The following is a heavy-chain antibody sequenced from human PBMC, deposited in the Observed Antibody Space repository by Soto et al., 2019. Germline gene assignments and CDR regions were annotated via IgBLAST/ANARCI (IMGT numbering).Heavy chain of an antibody. V-gene: IGHV4-39*02. CDR2: IYYSGST. Sequence: SETLSLTCTVSGDSISSSRYSWGWIRQPPGKGLEWIGSIYYSGSTYYNPSLKIRVTISVETSKNQFSLKLSSVTAADTAVYYCAREVVGATTKTGMRIDYWGQGTLVTVSS. CDR1: GDSISSSRYS. D-gene: IGHD1-26*01. CDR3: AREVVGATTKTGMRIDY. J-gene: IGHJ4*02.